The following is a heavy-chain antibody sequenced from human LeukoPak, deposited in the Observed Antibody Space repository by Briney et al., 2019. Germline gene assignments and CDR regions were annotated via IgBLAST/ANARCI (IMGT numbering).Heavy chain of an antibody. D-gene: IGHD3-16*01. J-gene: IGHJ4*02. CDR2: IKTDGRTT. CDR3: TTGPSYGYEW. Sequence: GGSLRLSCAASGMTFSNHWMHWVRQAPGKGLVWVSLIKTDGRTTIYADSVKRRFTISRDNGKSTLYLQMNSLTAEDTATYYCTTGPSYGYEWWGQGTVVTVSS. CDR1: GMTFSNHW. V-gene: IGHV3-74*01.